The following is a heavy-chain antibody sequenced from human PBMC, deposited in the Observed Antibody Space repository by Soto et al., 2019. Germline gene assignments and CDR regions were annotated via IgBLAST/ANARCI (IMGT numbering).Heavy chain of an antibody. CDR3: ARAMYYYDSSPFDF. J-gene: IGHJ4*02. D-gene: IGHD3-22*01. V-gene: IGHV3-11*01. CDR1: GFTFGDYY. Sequence: GSLRLSCAASGFTFGDYYMSWIRQAPGKGLECISYITTSGNTIYYADSVKGRFTISRDNAKNSLYLQMNSLRAEDTAVYFCARAMYYYDSSPFDFWGQGALVTVSS. CDR2: ITTSGNTI.